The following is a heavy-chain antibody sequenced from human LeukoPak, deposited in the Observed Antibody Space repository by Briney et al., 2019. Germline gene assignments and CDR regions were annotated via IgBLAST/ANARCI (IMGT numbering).Heavy chain of an antibody. CDR2: ISGSGGST. V-gene: IGHV3-23*01. D-gene: IGHD3-22*01. Sequence: PGRSLRLSCAASGFTFSSYAMSWVRQAPGKGLEWVSAISGSGGSTYYADSVKGRFTISRDNSKNTLYLQMNSLRAEDTAVYYCAKAGPLDYYDSSGYYFDYWGQGTLVTVSS. CDR1: GFTFSSYA. CDR3: AKAGPLDYYDSSGYYFDY. J-gene: IGHJ4*02.